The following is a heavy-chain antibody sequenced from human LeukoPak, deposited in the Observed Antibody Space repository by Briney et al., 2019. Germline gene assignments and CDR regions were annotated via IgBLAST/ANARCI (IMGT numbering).Heavy chain of an antibody. CDR3: AKDSIDVIAVYYFDY. Sequence: GESLKISCAASGFTFNNYVMSWVRQSPGKGLEWVSAISGSGGGAYYANSVKGRFTISRDNSKNTLYLQMNSLRAEDTAVYYCAKDSIDVIAVYYFDYWGQRTLVTVSS. CDR1: GFTFNNYV. J-gene: IGHJ4*02. CDR2: ISGSGGGA. D-gene: IGHD2-21*01. V-gene: IGHV3-23*01.